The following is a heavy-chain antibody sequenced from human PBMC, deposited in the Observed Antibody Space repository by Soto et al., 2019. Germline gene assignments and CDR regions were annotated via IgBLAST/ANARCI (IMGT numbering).Heavy chain of an antibody. CDR3: ARDKITGLLDY. CDR2: INHSGST. J-gene: IGHJ4*02. D-gene: IGHD2-8*02. CDR1: GGSFSGYY. Sequence: SETLSLTCAVYGGSFSGYYWTWIRQPPGTGLEWIGEINHSGSTNYNPSLKSRVNISVDTSKNQFSLKLTSVTAADTAVYYCARDKITGLLDYWGQGTRVTV. V-gene: IGHV4-34*01.